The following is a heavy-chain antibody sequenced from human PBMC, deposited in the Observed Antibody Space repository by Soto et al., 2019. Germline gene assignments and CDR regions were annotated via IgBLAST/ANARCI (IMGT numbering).Heavy chain of an antibody. D-gene: IGHD2-21*01. CDR2: MNAGNGNT. CDR3: ARYCRYCGGDTRREVYDI. V-gene: IGHV1-3*01. Sequence: SAVKARCKASGYTFNIYAMHWVRQAPGQSPEWMGGMNAGNGNTEYSPKFHGRVTMTRDRYGRAAYMELSGLSSEDTAVYYCARYCRYCGGDTRREVYDIRGQRTIVNVSS. CDR1: GYTFNIYA. J-gene: IGHJ3*02.